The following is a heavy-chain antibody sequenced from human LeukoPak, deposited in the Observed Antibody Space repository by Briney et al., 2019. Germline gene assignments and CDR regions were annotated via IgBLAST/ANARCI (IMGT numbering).Heavy chain of an antibody. J-gene: IGHJ5*02. CDR3: ASLCFGELFFRA. CDR1: GGTISSYY. V-gene: IGHV4-59*08. Sequence: PSETLSLTCTVSGGTISSYYWSWIRQPPGKGLEWIGYIYYSGSTNYNPSLKSRVTISVDTSKNQFSLKLSSVTAADTAVYYCASLCFGELFFRAWGQGTLVTVSS. D-gene: IGHD3-10*01. CDR2: IYYSGST.